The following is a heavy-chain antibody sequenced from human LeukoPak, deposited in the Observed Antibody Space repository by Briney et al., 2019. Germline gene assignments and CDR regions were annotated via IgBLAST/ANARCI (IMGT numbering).Heavy chain of an antibody. CDR1: GFTFSSYW. J-gene: IGHJ6*02. CDR2: IYYSGST. Sequence: GSLRLSCAASGFTFSSYWMSWVRQPPGKGLEWIGSIYYSGSTYYNPSLKSRVTISVDTSKNQFSLKLSSVTAADTAVYYCARHRRYYDFWSAMDVWGQGTTVTVSS. CDR3: ARHRRYYDFWSAMDV. V-gene: IGHV4-39*01. D-gene: IGHD3-3*01.